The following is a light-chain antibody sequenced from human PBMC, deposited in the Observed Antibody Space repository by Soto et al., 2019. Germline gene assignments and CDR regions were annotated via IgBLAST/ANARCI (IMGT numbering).Light chain of an antibody. CDR3: QQYNSYTLT. CDR2: KAS. V-gene: IGKV1-5*03. Sequence: DIQMTQSPSILSASVGDRVTITCRASQSIGSWLAWYQQKPGQAPNLLIYKASNLESGVPSRFSGSGSGTEFTLTISSLQPDDFATYYCQQYNSYTLTFGGGTKVDIK. J-gene: IGKJ4*01. CDR1: QSIGSW.